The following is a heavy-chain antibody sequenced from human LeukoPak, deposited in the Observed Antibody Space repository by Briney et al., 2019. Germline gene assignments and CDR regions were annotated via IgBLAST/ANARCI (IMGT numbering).Heavy chain of an antibody. CDR3: AKDIEEWLVKGGGCFDY. Sequence: SGGSLRLSCAASGSIFSNSAMHWVRQAPGKGLEWVAVISYDGSSKYYADSVKGRFTISRDNSKNTLYLQMNSLRAEDTAVYYCAKDIEEWLVKGGGCFDYWGQGTLVTVSS. CDR1: GSIFSNSA. D-gene: IGHD6-19*01. V-gene: IGHV3-30*18. J-gene: IGHJ4*02. CDR2: ISYDGSSK.